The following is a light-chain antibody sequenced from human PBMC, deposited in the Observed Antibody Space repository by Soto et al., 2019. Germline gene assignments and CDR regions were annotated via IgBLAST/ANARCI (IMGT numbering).Light chain of an antibody. CDR3: QHYNSYSEA. CDR1: QSISSY. CDR2: AAS. J-gene: IGKJ1*01. V-gene: IGKV1-16*01. Sequence: DIQMTQSPSSLSASVGDSVTITCRASQSISSYLEWYQQTPGKAPKPLIYAASRLQSGVPSRFSGSGSGTEFTLTISSLQPDDFATYYCQHYNSYSEAFGQGTKVDIK.